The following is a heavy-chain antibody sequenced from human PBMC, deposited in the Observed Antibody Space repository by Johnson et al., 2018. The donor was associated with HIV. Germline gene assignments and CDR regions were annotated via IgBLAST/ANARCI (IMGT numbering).Heavy chain of an antibody. J-gene: IGHJ3*02. Sequence: VLLVESGGGLVQPGGSLRLSCAASGFTFSSYDMHWVRQATGKGLECVSAIGTAGDTYYPGSVKGRFTISRENAKNSLYLHMNSLRAGDTSVYYCARGKCAAAAEAFDIGGQGKMVTVSS. CDR3: ARGKCAAAAEAFDI. D-gene: IGHD6-13*01. CDR1: GFTFSSYD. CDR2: IGTAGDT. V-gene: IGHV3-13*01.